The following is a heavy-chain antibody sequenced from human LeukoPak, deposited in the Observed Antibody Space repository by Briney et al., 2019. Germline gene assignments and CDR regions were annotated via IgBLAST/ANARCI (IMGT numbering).Heavy chain of an antibody. CDR2: ITRDSIYT. CDR3: ARDPYNGYYGDDYYYYMDV. J-gene: IGHJ6*03. V-gene: IGHV3-21*01. CDR1: GFTFSNYN. Sequence: GGSLRLSCAASGFTFSNYNMNWVRQTPGKGLEWVSSITRDSIYTFYADSVKGRFTISRDNAQNSLSLQMNSQRAEDTAVYYCARDPYNGYYGDDYYYYMDVWGKGTTVTISS. D-gene: IGHD4-17*01.